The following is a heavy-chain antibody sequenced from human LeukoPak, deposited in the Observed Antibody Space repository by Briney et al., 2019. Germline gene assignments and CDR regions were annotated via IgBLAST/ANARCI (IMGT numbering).Heavy chain of an antibody. CDR2: IYTSGST. Sequence: SETLSLTCTVSGGSISSYYWSWLRQPAGKGLEWIGRIYTSGSTNYNPSLKSRVTISVDTSKNQFSLKLSSVTAADTAVYYCAREFVQGYSYGYDYWGQGTLVTVSS. V-gene: IGHV4-4*07. J-gene: IGHJ4*02. CDR3: AREFVQGYSYGYDY. CDR1: GGSISSYY. D-gene: IGHD5-18*01.